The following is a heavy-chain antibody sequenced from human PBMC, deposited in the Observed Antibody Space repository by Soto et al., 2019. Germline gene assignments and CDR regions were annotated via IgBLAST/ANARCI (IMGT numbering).Heavy chain of an antibody. J-gene: IGHJ4*02. CDR2: IYNGGST. CDR3: AKGPSGDKVDY. D-gene: IGHD7-27*01. Sequence: QVQLQESGPGLVKPSQTLSLTCTVSGDSISNVNYCWSWIRQPPDKGLEWIGHIYNGGSTYSNPSGRSGFTISVVTSNNQFSLKLSSVSAADTAVYYCAKGPSGDKVDYWGQGTLVTVSS. V-gene: IGHV4-30-4*01. CDR1: GDSISNVNYC.